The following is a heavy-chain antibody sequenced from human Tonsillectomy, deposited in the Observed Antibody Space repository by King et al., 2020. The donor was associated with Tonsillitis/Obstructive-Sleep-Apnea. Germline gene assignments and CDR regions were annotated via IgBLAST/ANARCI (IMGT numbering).Heavy chain of an antibody. D-gene: IGHD6-13*01. V-gene: IGHV4-61*01. Sequence: QLQESGPGLVKPSETLSLTCTVSGGSVSSGSYYWRWIRQPPGQGLEWIGYIYYSGSTNYNPSLKSRVTISVDTSKNQFSLKLSSVTAADTAVYYCARYSSSWRGVYYFDYWGQGTLVTVSS. CDR3: ARYSSSWRGVYYFDY. J-gene: IGHJ4*02. CDR2: IYYSGST. CDR1: GGSVSSGSYY.